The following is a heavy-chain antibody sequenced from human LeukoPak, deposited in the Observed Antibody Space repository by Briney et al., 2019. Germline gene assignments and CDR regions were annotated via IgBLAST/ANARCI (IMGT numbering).Heavy chain of an antibody. J-gene: IGHJ5*02. CDR3: ARGGWDVLTGWNWFDP. CDR1: GGSISTYY. Sequence: SETLSLTCTVSGGSISTYYWNWIRQPPGKGLEWIGYIHYSGSTKYNPSLKSRVTISVDTSRNQFSLNLKSVTAADTAVYFCARGGWDVLTGWNWFDPWGQGSLVTVSS. V-gene: IGHV4-59*01. CDR2: IHYSGST. D-gene: IGHD3-9*01.